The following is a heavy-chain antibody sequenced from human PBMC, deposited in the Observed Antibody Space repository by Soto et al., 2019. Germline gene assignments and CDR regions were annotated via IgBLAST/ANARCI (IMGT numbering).Heavy chain of an antibody. D-gene: IGHD2-2*01. J-gene: IGHJ5*02. CDR2: IYYSGST. Sequence: LQLQESGPGLVKPSETLSLTCTVSGGSISSSSYYWGWIRQPPGKGLEWIGSIYYSGSTYYNPSLKSRVTISVDTSKNQFSLKLSSVTAADTAVYYCARSTNIVVVPAAMDWFDPWGQGTLVTVSS. CDR1: GGSISSSSYY. V-gene: IGHV4-39*01. CDR3: ARSTNIVVVPAAMDWFDP.